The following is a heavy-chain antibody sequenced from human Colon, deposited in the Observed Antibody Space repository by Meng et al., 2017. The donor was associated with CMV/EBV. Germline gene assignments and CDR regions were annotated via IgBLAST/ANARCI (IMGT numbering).Heavy chain of an antibody. CDR3: ARAPIAYDSSGYYHFDY. D-gene: IGHD3-22*01. CDR2: ISTSSKHI. CDR1: EFTFSTFS. J-gene: IGHJ4*02. V-gene: IGHV3-21*02. Sequence: EVQLVESGGGLVKPGGSLRLSCAASEFTFSTFSMNWVRQAPGKGLEWVSFISTSSKHIYYADSVKGRFTISRDNADNSLYLQMNSLRADDTAIYYCARAPIAYDSSGYYHFDYWGQGALVTVYS.